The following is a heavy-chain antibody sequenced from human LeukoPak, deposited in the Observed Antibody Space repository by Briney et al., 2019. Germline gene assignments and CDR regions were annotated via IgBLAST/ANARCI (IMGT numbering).Heavy chain of an antibody. D-gene: IGHD2-2*01. CDR2: INHSGST. CDR3: ARGLPVVVVPAAYYYYGMDV. J-gene: IGHJ6*02. V-gene: IGHV4-34*01. CDR1: GGSFSGYY. Sequence: SETLSLTCAVYGGSFSGYYWSWIRQPPGKGLERIGEINHSGSTNYNPSLKSRVTISVDTSKNQFSLKLSSVTAADTAVYYCARGLPVVVVPAAYYYYGMDVWGQGTTVTVSS.